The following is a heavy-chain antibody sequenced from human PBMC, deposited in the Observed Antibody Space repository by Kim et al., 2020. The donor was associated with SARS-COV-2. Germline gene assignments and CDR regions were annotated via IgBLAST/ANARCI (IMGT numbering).Heavy chain of an antibody. CDR3: ARGSRAAAPRSLDY. J-gene: IGHJ4*02. Sequence: NPALKSRVTISVDTSKNQFSRKLSSVTAAETAVYYCARGSRAAAPRSLDYWGQGTLVTVSS. D-gene: IGHD6-13*01. V-gene: IGHV4-34*01.